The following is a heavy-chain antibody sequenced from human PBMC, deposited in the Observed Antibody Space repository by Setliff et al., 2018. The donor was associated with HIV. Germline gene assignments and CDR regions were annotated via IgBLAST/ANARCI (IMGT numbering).Heavy chain of an antibody. CDR3: ARGYYNFWSGYVNWFDP. V-gene: IGHV4-59*01. Sequence: LSLTCTVSGGSISSYYWSWIRQPPGKGLEWIGYIYYSGSTNYNPSLKSRVTISVDTSKNQFSLQLSSVTAADTAVYYCARGYYNFWSGYVNWFDPWGQGTLVTVSS. CDR1: GGSISSYY. CDR2: IYYSGST. D-gene: IGHD3-3*01. J-gene: IGHJ5*02.